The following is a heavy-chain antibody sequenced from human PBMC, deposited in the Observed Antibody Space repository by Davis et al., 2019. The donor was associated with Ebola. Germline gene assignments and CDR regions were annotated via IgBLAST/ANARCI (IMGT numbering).Heavy chain of an antibody. D-gene: IGHD6-25*01. CDR2: ISSSSSYI. J-gene: IGHJ4*02. Sequence: GGSLRLSCAVSGFTFRSYVINWLRQAPPKRLDCVSFISSSSSYIYYADSVKGRFTISRDNAKNSLYLKMNSLRAEDTAVYYCARERGVCYLDYWGQGRLGTVSS. CDR1: GFTFRSYV. CDR3: ARERGVCYLDY. V-gene: IGHV3-21*01.